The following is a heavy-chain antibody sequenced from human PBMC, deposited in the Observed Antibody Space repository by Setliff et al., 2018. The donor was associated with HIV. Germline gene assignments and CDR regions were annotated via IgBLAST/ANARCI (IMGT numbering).Heavy chain of an antibody. J-gene: IGHJ4*01. CDR1: GGSISSTSYY. CDR2: IYYSVST. Sequence: SETLSLTCTVSGGSISSTSYYWGWIRQPPGKVLEWIGSIYYSVSTYYNPSLKSRVTISVDTSKNQFSLTLTSGTAADTAMYCCARDQSDYNVLTGFGDFDYWGHGTLVTVSS. CDR3: ARDQSDYNVLTGFGDFDY. V-gene: IGHV4-39*02. D-gene: IGHD3-9*01.